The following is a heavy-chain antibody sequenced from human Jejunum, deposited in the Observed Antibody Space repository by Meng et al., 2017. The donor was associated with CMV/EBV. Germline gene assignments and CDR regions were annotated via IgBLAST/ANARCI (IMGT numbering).Heavy chain of an antibody. CDR3: ARGRLYSSGP. Sequence: KVSCKASGDTVTNYAINWVRQAPGQGLEWMGGNIPLFATTYYAQRFQDRLTITTDESTSTAYMELHSLRVEDTAVYYCARGRLYSSGPFGQGTLVTVSS. V-gene: IGHV1-69*05. D-gene: IGHD3-22*01. CDR1: GDTVTNYA. CDR2: NIPLFATT. J-gene: IGHJ5*02.